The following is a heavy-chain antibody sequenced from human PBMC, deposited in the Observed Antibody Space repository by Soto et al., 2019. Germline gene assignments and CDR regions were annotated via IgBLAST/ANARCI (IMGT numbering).Heavy chain of an antibody. CDR2: IDWDDDK. CDR1: GFSLSTSGMC. J-gene: IGHJ4*02. Sequence: SGPTLVNPTQTLTLTCTFSGFSLSTSGMCVSWIRQPPGKALEWLALIDWDDDKYYSTSLKARLTISKDTSKNQVVLTMTNMDPVDTATYYCARIRNFRSGSGSYYHDYWGQGTLVTVSS. V-gene: IGHV2-70*01. D-gene: IGHD3-10*01. CDR3: ARIRNFRSGSGSYYHDY.